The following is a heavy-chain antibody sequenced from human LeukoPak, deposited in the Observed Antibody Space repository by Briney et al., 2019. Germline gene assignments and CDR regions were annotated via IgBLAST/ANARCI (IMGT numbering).Heavy chain of an antibody. V-gene: IGHV3-64*01. D-gene: IGHD4-17*01. CDR1: GFTFSSYA. CDR3: ARDPIRRGFYGDYVGSDY. J-gene: IGHJ4*02. CDR2: ICSNGGST. Sequence: GGSLRLSCAASGFTFSSYAMHWVRQAPGKGLEYVSAICSNGGSTYYVNSVKGRFTISRDKSKNTLYLQMGRLRAEDMAVYYCARDPIRRGFYGDYVGSDYWGQGTLVTVSS.